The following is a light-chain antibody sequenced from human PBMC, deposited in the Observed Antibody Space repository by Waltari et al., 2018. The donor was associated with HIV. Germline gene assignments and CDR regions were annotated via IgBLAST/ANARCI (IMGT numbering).Light chain of an antibody. J-gene: IGLJ2*01. V-gene: IGLV1-51*01. CDR1: SSNIGNNY. CDR2: DNH. CDR3: GTWDSSLSAGV. Sequence: QSVLTQPPSVSAAPGQKITISCSGSSSNIGNNYVPWYQQRPGTAPKLLIYDNHKRPSGIPDRFSGSKSGTSATLGITGLQTGDEADYYCGTWDSSLSAGVFGGGTKVTVL.